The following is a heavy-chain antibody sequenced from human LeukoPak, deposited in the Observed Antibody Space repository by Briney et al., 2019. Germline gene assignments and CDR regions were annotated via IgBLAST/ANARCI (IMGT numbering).Heavy chain of an antibody. J-gene: IGHJ4*02. V-gene: IGHV4-61*01. CDR1: GGSVSSGSYY. CDR2: IYYSGST. CDR3: ARVHTTVTTYYFDY. Sequence: SETLSLTCTVSGGSVSSGSYYWSWIRPPPGKGLEWVGYIYYSGSTNYNPSLKSRVTRSVDTSKNQFSLKLSSVPAADTAVYYCARVHTTVTTYYFDYWGQGTLVSVSS. D-gene: IGHD4-17*01.